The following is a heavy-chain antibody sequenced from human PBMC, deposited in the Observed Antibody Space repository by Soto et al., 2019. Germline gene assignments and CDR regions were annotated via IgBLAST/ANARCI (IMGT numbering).Heavy chain of an antibody. J-gene: IGHJ4*02. CDR2: LANDGSYQ. Sequence: QVQLVESGGGVVQPGGSLRLSCAASGFTFSGYGMHWVRQSPGDGLEWVAILANDGSYQYYAESVKGRFTISRDNSKNTLYLQMDSLRPEDTAVYYCARSIGGSSYYPPDYWGQGTLVTVSS. D-gene: IGHD2-15*01. V-gene: IGHV3-30*03. CDR1: GFTFSGYG. CDR3: ARSIGGSSYYPPDY.